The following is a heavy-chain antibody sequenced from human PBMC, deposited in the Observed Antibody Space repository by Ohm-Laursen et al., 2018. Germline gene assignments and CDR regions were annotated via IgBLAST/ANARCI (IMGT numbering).Heavy chain of an antibody. Sequence: SLRLSCTAPGFTFSNYGFHWVRQAPGKGLEWVAVICYDGNRKYYAESVKGRFTVSRDDSKNTVYLQMNSLRAEDTAVYYCARDDDTSSHYSRFDYWGQGTLVTVSS. D-gene: IGHD3-22*01. CDR1: GFTFSNYG. CDR2: ICYDGNRK. V-gene: IGHV3-33*01. J-gene: IGHJ4*02. CDR3: ARDDDTSSHYSRFDY.